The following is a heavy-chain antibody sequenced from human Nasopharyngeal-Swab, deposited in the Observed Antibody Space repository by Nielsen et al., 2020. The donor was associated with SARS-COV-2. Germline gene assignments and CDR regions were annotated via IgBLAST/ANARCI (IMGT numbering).Heavy chain of an antibody. CDR1: GGSFSGYY. Sequence: SETLSLPCAVYGGSFSGYYWSWIRQPPGKGLEWIGEINHSGSTNYNPSLKSRVTISVDTSKNQFSLKLSSVTAADTAVYYCARMIVGAPRWFDPWGQGTLVTVSS. J-gene: IGHJ5*02. V-gene: IGHV4-34*01. CDR3: ARMIVGAPRWFDP. CDR2: INHSGST. D-gene: IGHD1-26*01.